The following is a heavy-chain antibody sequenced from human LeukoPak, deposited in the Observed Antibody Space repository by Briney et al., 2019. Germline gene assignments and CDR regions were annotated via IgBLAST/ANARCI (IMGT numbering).Heavy chain of an antibody. Sequence: ASVKVSCKASGGTFSSYAISWVRQAPGQGLEWMGWINPKSGVTHFAQKFQGRVTMTRDLSIKTTFMDLRSLTSDDSAIFYCATTLSRGGPDDAFDIWGHGTMVIVSS. D-gene: IGHD3-16*01. CDR1: GGTFSSYA. CDR3: ATTLSRGGPDDAFDI. V-gene: IGHV1-2*02. CDR2: INPKSGVT. J-gene: IGHJ3*02.